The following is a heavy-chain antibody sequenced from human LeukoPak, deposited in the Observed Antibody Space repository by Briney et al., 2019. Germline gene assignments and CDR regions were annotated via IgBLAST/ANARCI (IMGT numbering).Heavy chain of an antibody. CDR1: GFTFSSYS. V-gene: IGHV3-21*04. CDR3: AKDIGGSFPGSAFDI. D-gene: IGHD1-26*01. Sequence: GGSLRLSCAASGFTFSSYSMNWVRQAPGKGLEWVSSISSSSSYIYYADSVKGRFTISRDNAKNSLYLQMNSLRAEDMALYYCAKDIGGSFPGSAFDIWGQGTMVTVSS. CDR2: ISSSSSYI. J-gene: IGHJ3*02.